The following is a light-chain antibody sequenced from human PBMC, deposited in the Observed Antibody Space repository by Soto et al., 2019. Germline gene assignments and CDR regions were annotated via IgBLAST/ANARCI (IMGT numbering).Light chain of an antibody. J-gene: IGKJ1*01. CDR2: KAS. V-gene: IGKV1-5*03. CDR1: QTISSW. Sequence: DIQMTQSPSTLSGSVGDRVTITCRASQTISSWLAWYQQKPGKAPKLLIYKASTLKSGVPSRFSGSGSGTEFTLTISSLQHDDFDTYYCQHYNCYLEALGQGTKVDIK. CDR3: QHYNCYLEA.